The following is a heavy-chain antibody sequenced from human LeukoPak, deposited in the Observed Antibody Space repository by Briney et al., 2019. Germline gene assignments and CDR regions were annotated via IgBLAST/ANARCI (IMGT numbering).Heavy chain of an antibody. CDR3: ASAVGYCSGCSCGAVHWFDP. Sequence: SETLSLTCSVSGGSISSYYWSWIRQPPGKGLEGIGYIYFSVSTNYNPSLKRRVTISVHTSKNHFSMKLVSVTAADTAVYYCASAVGYCSGCSCGAVHWFDPWGQGALVTVSS. D-gene: IGHD2-15*01. J-gene: IGHJ5*02. CDR2: IYFSVST. CDR1: GGSISSYY. V-gene: IGHV4-59*08.